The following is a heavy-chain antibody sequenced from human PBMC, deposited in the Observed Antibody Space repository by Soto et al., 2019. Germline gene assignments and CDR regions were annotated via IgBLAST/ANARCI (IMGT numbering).Heavy chain of an antibody. V-gene: IGHV4-59*08. Sequence: SETLSLTCTVSGGSISSYYWSWIRQPPGKGLEWIGYMYYGGRTNYNPSLKSRVTISVDTSKMQVSLKLSSVTAADTAVYFCARGTPSPRIVRSSRRPWFEPWGQGTLLTVSS. D-gene: IGHD1-26*01. CDR3: ARGTPSPRIVRSSRRPWFEP. CDR2: MYYGGRT. J-gene: IGHJ5*02. CDR1: GGSISSYY.